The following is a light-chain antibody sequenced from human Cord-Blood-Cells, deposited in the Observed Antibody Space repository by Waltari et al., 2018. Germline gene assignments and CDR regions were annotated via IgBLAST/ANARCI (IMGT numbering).Light chain of an antibody. CDR2: DTS. V-gene: IGLV7-46*01. CDR1: QGAFTIGHF. Sequence: QAVVTLGPSLTVLPGGTGTLTCDSMQGAFTIGHFSDWFQQKPGPAPRTLIYDTSNKHSWTPARFSGSLLGGKAALTLSGAQPEDEAEYYCLLSYSGADVVFGGGTKLTVL. CDR3: LLSYSGADVV. J-gene: IGLJ2*01.